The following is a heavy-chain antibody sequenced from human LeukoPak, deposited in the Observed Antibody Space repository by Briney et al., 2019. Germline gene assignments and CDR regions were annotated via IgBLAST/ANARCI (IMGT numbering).Heavy chain of an antibody. V-gene: IGHV1-69*04. Sequence: ASVKVSCKASGGTFSSYAISWVRQAPGQGLEWMGRIIPILGIANYAQKFQGRVTITAGKSTSTAYMELSSLRSEDTAVYYCARYSGYDIDAFDIWGQGTMVTVSS. CDR1: GGTFSSYA. D-gene: IGHD5-12*01. CDR3: ARYSGYDIDAFDI. CDR2: IIPILGIA. J-gene: IGHJ3*02.